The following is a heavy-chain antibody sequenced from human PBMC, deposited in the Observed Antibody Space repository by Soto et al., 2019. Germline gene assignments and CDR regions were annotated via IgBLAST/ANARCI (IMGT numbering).Heavy chain of an antibody. CDR3: ARDQRDIVVVPAALHYYYYYMDV. CDR2: IWYDGSNK. D-gene: IGHD2-2*01. CDR1: GFTFSSYG. V-gene: IGHV3-33*01. J-gene: IGHJ6*03. Sequence: GGSLRLSCAASGFTFSSYGMHWVHQAPGKGLEWVAVIWYDGSNKYYADSVKGRFTISRDNSKNTLYLQMNSLRAEDTAVYYCARDQRDIVVVPAALHYYYYYMDVWGKGTTVTVSS.